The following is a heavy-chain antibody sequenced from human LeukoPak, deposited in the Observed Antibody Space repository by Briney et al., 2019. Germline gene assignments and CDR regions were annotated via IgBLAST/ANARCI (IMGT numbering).Heavy chain of an antibody. J-gene: IGHJ4*02. CDR1: GFTVGNNS. CDR3: ARDPPAVSINTYA. CDR2: IFSHGET. D-gene: IGHD2-8*01. Sequence: GESLKISCAASGFTVGNNSMNWVRQAPGKGLEWVSLIFSHGETSYADSVKGRFTISRDNSKNTLYLQMNGLRVEDTAVYYCARDPPAVSINTYAWGQGTLVTVSS. V-gene: IGHV3-66*01.